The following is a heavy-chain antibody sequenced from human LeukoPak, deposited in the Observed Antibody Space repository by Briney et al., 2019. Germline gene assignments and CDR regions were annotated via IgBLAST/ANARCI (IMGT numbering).Heavy chain of an antibody. CDR1: GGSISSYY. J-gene: IGHJ3*02. CDR3: ARTPRRLPSPSAFDI. V-gene: IGHV4-59*01. Sequence: SETLSLTCTVSGGSISSYYWSWIRQPPGKGLEWIGYIYYSGSTNYNPSLKSRVTISVETSKKQFSLNLSSVTSADTAVYYCARTPRRLPSPSAFDIWGQGTMVTVSS. D-gene: IGHD6-25*01. CDR2: IYYSGST.